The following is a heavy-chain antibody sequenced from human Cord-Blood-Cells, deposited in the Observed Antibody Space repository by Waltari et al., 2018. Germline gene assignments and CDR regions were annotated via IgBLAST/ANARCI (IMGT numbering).Heavy chain of an antibody. J-gene: IGHJ5*02. CDR1: GRSISSSSYY. Sequence: QLQLQESGPGLVKPSETLSLTCTVPGRSISSSSYYWGWIRQPPGKGLEWIGSIYYSGSTYYNPSLKSRVTISVDTSKNQFSPKLSSVTAADTAVYYCARSKLVWFDPWGQGTLVTVSS. CDR2: IYYSGST. D-gene: IGHD6-6*01. V-gene: IGHV4-39*01. CDR3: ARSKLVWFDP.